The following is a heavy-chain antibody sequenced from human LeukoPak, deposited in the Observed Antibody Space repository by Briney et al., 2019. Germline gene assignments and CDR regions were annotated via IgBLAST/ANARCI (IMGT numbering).Heavy chain of an antibody. CDR1: GYTFTSYA. D-gene: IGHD6-19*01. CDR2: INTNTGNP. CDR3: ARDSWSSGWYSFDY. Sequence: ASVKVSCKASGYTFTSYATNWVRQAPGQGLEWMGWINTNTGNPTYAQGFTGRFVFSLDTSVSTAYLQISSLKAEDTAVYYCARDSWSSGWYSFDYWGQGTLVTVSS. J-gene: IGHJ4*02. V-gene: IGHV7-4-1*02.